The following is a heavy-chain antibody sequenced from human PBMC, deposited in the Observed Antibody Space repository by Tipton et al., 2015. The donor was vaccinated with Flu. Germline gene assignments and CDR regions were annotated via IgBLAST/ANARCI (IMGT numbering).Heavy chain of an antibody. CDR1: SGSISSYY. CDR2: IYYTGSS. V-gene: IGHV4-59*01. Sequence: TLSLTCTVSSGSISSYYWSWIRQPPGKGLEWIGYIYYTGSSDYNPSLKSRVTISVDTSKNQFSLKLSSVTAADTAVYYCARSTYYYGSGSSDYWGQGTLVTVSS. J-gene: IGHJ4*02. CDR3: ARSTYYYGSGSSDY. D-gene: IGHD3-10*01.